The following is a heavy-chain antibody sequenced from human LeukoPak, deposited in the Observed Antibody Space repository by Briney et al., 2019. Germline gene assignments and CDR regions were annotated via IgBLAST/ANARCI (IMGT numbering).Heavy chain of an antibody. D-gene: IGHD4-23*01. CDR3: AKGSGRWYSKGAFDI. CDR2: ISGSGGST. CDR1: GFTFGDYG. J-gene: IGHJ3*02. Sequence: GGSLRLSCTASGFTFGDYGMSWFRQAPGKGLEWVSAISGSGGSTYYADSVKGRFTISRDNSKNTLYLQMNSLRAEDTAVYYCAKGSGRWYSKGAFDIWGQGTMVTVSS. V-gene: IGHV3-23*01.